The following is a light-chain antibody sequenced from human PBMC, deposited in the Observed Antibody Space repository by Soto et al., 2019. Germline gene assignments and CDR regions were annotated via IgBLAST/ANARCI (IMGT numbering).Light chain of an antibody. CDR3: QQYNTYST. CDR1: QSISSN. J-gene: IGKJ1*01. CDR2: DAS. Sequence: DIQVTESPSSLSASVGYRVTITCRASQSISSNLNWYQQKPGKVPNLLIYDASSLKSGVPARFSGSGSGTEFTLTISSLQPDDFATYYCQQYNTYSTFGQGTKVDNK. V-gene: IGKV1-5*01.